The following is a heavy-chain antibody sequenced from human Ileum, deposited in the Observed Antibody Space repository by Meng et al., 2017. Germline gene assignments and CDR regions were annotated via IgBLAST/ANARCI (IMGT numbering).Heavy chain of an antibody. CDR2: IYLAGSP. CDR1: GGSISSSFY. V-gene: IGHV4-4*02. D-gene: IGHD2-15*01. Sequence: VRRQESGPGLVVPSGTLSLTCTVSGGSISSSFYWSWVRQSPGKGLEWIGQIYLAGSPNYNPSLESRVTISVDKSKNQFSLRLTSVTAADTAIFYCVRHGGKYFDSWGQGTLVTVSS. J-gene: IGHJ4*02. CDR3: VRHGGKYFDS.